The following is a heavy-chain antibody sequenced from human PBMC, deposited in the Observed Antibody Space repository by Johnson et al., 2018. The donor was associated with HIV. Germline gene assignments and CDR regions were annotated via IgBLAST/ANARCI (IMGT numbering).Heavy chain of an antibody. J-gene: IGHJ3*02. Sequence: QVQLVESGGGVVQPGRSLRLSCAASGFTFSSYAMHWVRQAPGKGLEWVAVISYDGSNKYYAYSVKGRFTISRDNSKNTLYLQMNSLRPEDTAVYYCARSSGYYGTDAFDIWGQGTMVTVSS. CDR2: ISYDGSNK. V-gene: IGHV3-30-3*01. CDR3: ARSSGYYGTDAFDI. D-gene: IGHD3-22*01. CDR1: GFTFSSYA.